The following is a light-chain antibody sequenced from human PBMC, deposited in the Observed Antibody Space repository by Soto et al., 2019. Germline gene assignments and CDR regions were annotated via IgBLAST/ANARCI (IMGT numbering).Light chain of an antibody. CDR2: LGS. CDR1: QSLLHSNGYNY. V-gene: IGKV2-28*01. Sequence: DIVMTQSPLSLPVTPGEPASISFRSSQSLLHSNGYNYLDWYLQKPGQSPQLLIYLGSNRASGVPDRCSGSGSGTDFTLKISRVEAEDVGVYYCMQALQTPVTFGPGTKVAIK. J-gene: IGKJ3*01. CDR3: MQALQTPVT.